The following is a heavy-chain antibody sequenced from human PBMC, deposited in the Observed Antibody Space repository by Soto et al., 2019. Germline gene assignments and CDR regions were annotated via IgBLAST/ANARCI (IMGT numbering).Heavy chain of an antibody. D-gene: IGHD5-12*01. V-gene: IGHV1-8*01. CDR1: GYTFTSYD. Sequence: QVQLVQSGAEVKKPGASVKVSCKASGYTFTSYDINWVRQAAGQGLEWMGWMNPNSGNTGYAQKFQGRVTMTRNTSISTAYMERNSLRSEDTAVYYCARGSLVAASEFDYWGQGTLVTVSS. J-gene: IGHJ4*02. CDR3: ARGSLVAASEFDY. CDR2: MNPNSGNT.